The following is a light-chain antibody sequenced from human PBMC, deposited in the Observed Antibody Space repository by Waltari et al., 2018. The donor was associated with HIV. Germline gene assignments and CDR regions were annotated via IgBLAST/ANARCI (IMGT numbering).Light chain of an antibody. CDR1: QSLLYSSDNKNY. J-gene: IGKJ3*01. V-gene: IGKV4-1*01. CDR2: WAS. Sequence: DIVMTQSPDSLAVSLGERATINCKSSQSLLYSSDNKNYLAWYQQKPGQPPKLIIYWASTRESGVPDRFSGSGSGTDFTLSISGLQAEDVAVYFCQQYYTTPDTFGPGTKVDIK. CDR3: QQYYTTPDT.